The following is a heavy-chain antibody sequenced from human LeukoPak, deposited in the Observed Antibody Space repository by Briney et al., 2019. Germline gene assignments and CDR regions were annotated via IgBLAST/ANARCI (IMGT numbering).Heavy chain of an antibody. D-gene: IGHD6-19*01. Sequence: ASVKVSCKASGYTFTSYGISWVRQAPGQGLEWMGWISAYNGNTNYAQKLQGRATMTTDTSTSTAYMELRSLRSDDTAVYYCARAVAGLNAFDIWGQGTMVTVSS. J-gene: IGHJ3*02. V-gene: IGHV1-18*01. CDR1: GYTFTSYG. CDR3: ARAVAGLNAFDI. CDR2: ISAYNGNT.